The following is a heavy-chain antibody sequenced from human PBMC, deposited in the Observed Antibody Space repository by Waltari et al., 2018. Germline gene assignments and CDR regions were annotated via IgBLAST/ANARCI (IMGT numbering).Heavy chain of an antibody. J-gene: IGHJ4*02. Sequence: EVQLVESGGGLIKPGGSLRLSCAASGFAFSYAWMTWVRQAPGKGLEGVGRVKSNTDGGTTDYAAPVKGRFTISRDDSKNTLYLQMNSLKIEDTAVYYCTAYSSSGLGQWGQGTLVTVAS. CDR2: VKSNTDGGTT. CDR3: TAYSSSGLGQ. CDR1: GFAFSYAW. D-gene: IGHD6-6*01. V-gene: IGHV3-15*07.